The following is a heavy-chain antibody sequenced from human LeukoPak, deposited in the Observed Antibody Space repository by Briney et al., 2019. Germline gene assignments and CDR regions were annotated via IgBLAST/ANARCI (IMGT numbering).Heavy chain of an antibody. CDR3: ARDAGYGYWVVDY. V-gene: IGHV3-7*01. CDR2: IKHDGSQE. J-gene: IGHJ4*02. Sequence: PGRSLRLSCAASGFTFSSYTMHWVRQAPGEGLEWVAHIKHDGSQEYYVDSVKGRFTISRDNAKNSLYLQMNSLRAEDTAVYYCARDAGYGYWVVDYWGQGTLVTVSS. D-gene: IGHD5-18*01. CDR1: GFTFSSYT.